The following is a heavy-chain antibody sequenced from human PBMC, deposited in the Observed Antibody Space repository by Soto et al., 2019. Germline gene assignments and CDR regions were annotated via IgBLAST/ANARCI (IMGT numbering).Heavy chain of an antibody. CDR3: ARDSGYYGVDV. Sequence: PGGSLRLSCEASGFTFSSHDMHWVRQATGKGLEWVSTIGTAGDTYYPGSVKGRFTISRENAKNASYLQMDSLRVGDTAVYYCARDSGYYGVDVWGQGTTVTVSS. D-gene: IGHD2-8*02. CDR1: GFTFSSHD. J-gene: IGHJ6*02. CDR2: IGTAGDT. V-gene: IGHV3-13*01.